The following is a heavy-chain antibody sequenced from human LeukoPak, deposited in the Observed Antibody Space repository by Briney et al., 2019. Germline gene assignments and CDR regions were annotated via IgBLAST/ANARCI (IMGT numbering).Heavy chain of an antibody. Sequence: PSETLSLTCTVSGGSIISYYWSWIRQPPGKGLEWIGYIYYSGSTNYNPSLKSRVTISVDTSKNQFSLKLSSVTAADTAVYYCARQYYYYYMDVWGKGTPVTVSS. CDR3: ARQYYYYYMDV. V-gene: IGHV4-59*08. CDR1: GGSIISYY. J-gene: IGHJ6*03. CDR2: IYYSGST.